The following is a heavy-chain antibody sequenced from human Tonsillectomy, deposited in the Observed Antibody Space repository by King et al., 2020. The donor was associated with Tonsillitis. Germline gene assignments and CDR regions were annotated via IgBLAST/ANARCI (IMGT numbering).Heavy chain of an antibody. D-gene: IGHD4-17*01. CDR3: ARHGISTVTSPSALHY. CDR1: GGSISIYY. CDR2: INYSGST. Sequence: VQLQESGPGLVKPSETLSLTCSVSGGSISIYYWSWIRQPPGKGLEWIGYINYSGSTNYNPSLKSRVTISVDTSTNQFSLRLNSVTAADTAVYYCARHGISTVTSPSALHYWGQVTLVTVSS. V-gene: IGHV4-59*08. J-gene: IGHJ4*02.